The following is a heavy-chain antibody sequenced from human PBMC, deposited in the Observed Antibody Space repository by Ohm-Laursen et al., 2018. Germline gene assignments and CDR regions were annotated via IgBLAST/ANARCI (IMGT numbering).Heavy chain of an antibody. CDR3: ARDPIFGVVITYYYYYGMDV. D-gene: IGHD3-3*01. CDR1: GYTFTGYS. Sequence: ASVKVSCKASGYTFTGYSMHWVRQAPGQGLEWLGIINSGGSTTYAQKFQGRVTITADKSTDTTYMELSSLRSEDTAVYYCARDPIFGVVITYYYYYGMDVWGQGTTVTVSS. J-gene: IGHJ6*02. V-gene: IGHV1-46*01. CDR2: INSGGST.